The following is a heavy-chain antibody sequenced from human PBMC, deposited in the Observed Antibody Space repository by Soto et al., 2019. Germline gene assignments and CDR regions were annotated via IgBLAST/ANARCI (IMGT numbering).Heavy chain of an antibody. CDR3: WGGYGTSYDC. CDR1: GGSISSGGYF. D-gene: IGHD5-12*01. J-gene: IGHJ4*02. Sequence: QLQLQESGSGLVKPSQTLSLTCAVSGGSISSGGYFWSWIRQPPGKGLEWIGYMYHSGSTYYNPSLKRRVTISVDRSKNKFSLKLSSVTAADLAVYYCWGGYGTSYDCWGQGTLVSVST. V-gene: IGHV4-30-2*01. CDR2: MYHSGST.